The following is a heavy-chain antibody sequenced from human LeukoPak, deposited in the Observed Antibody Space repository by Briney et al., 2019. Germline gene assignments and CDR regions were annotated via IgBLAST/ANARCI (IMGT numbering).Heavy chain of an antibody. CDR1: GGSFSGYS. CDR2: INHSANT. D-gene: IGHD6-19*01. CDR3: ARGPGYSSGLWFDP. J-gene: IGHJ5*02. Sequence: SETLSLTCAVYGGSFSGYSWGWIRQPPGKGLEWIGEINHSANTNYTPSLKSRVTISVDTSKNQFSLRLSSVTAADTAVYYCARGPGYSSGLWFDPWGQGTLVTVSS. V-gene: IGHV4-34*01.